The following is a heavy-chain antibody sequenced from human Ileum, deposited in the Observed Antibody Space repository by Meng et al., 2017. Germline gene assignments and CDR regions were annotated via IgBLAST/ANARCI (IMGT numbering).Heavy chain of an antibody. V-gene: IGHV4-31*02. CDR1: GGSIHSGGYY. CDR2: IYYSGST. J-gene: IGHJ4*02. Sequence: GWGHGLMMPSQTLSTTRTSCGGSIHSGGYYWSWLRQHPGKGLEWIGYIYYSGSTYYNPSLKSRVTISVDTAKNQFSLKLSSVTAADTAVYYCARGGPTYVDYWGQGTLVTVSS. CDR3: ARGGPTYVDY. D-gene: IGHD3-16*01.